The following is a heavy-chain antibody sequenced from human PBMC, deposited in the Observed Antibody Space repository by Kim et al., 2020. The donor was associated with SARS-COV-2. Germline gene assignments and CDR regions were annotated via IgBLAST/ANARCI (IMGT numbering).Heavy chain of an antibody. D-gene: IGHD3-10*01. CDR2: FDPEDGET. Sequence: ASVKVSCKVSGYTLTELSMHWVRQAPGKGLEWMGGFDPEDGETIYAQKFQGRVTMTEDTSTDTAYMELSSLRSEDTAVYYCATSVLWFGELLPRPLVYFDYWGQGTLVTVSS. CDR1: GYTLTELS. J-gene: IGHJ4*02. V-gene: IGHV1-24*01. CDR3: ATSVLWFGELLPRPLVYFDY.